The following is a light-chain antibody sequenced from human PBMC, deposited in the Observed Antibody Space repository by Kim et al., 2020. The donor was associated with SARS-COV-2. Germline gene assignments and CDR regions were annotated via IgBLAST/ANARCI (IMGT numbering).Light chain of an antibody. Sequence: PGDRATLSCRASQSINTYWAWYQQKPGQAPRLLIYDASNRATGIPDRFSGSGSGTDFTLTISSLESEDFAIYYCQQRSNWPPALTFGGGTKVDIK. CDR2: DAS. V-gene: IGKV3-11*01. J-gene: IGKJ4*01. CDR1: QSINTY. CDR3: QQRSNWPPALT.